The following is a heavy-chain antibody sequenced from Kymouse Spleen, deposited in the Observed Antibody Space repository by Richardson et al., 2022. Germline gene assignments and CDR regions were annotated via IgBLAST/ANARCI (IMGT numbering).Heavy chain of an antibody. D-gene: IGHD4-23*01. CDR3: ARDLHNYGGNSSNWFDP. CDR2: IWYDGSNK. V-gene: IGHV3-33*01. Sequence: QVQLVESGGGVVQPGRSLRLSCAASGFTFSSYGMHWVRQAPGKGLEWVAVIWYDGSNKYYADSVKGRFTISRDNSKNTLYLQMNSLRAEDTAVYYCARDLHNYGGNSSNWFDPWGQGTLVTVSS. CDR1: GFTFSSYG. J-gene: IGHJ5*02.